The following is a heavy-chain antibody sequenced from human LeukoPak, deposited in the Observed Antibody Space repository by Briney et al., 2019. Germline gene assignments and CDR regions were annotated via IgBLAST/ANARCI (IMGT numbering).Heavy chain of an antibody. CDR2: IYPGDSDT. V-gene: IGHV5-51*01. Sequence: GESLKISCKGSGYSFTSYWIGWVRQMPGKGLEWMGVIYPGDSDTRYSPSFQGQVTISADKSISTAYLQWSSLKASDTAMYYCARRSGSAVAYFDYWGQGTLVTVSP. CDR1: GYSFTSYW. J-gene: IGHJ4*02. CDR3: ARRSGSAVAYFDY. D-gene: IGHD6-19*01.